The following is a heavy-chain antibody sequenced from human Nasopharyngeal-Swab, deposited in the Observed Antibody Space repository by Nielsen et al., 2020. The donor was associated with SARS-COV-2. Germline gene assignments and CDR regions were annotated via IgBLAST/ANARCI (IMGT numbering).Heavy chain of an antibody. CDR1: GFILTELF. CDR3: AFRWWRSSWYGDY. J-gene: IGHJ4*02. CDR2: FDPEDGET. Sequence: ASVKVSCKVSGFILTELFMHWGRPAPGKGLEWMGGFDPEDGETIYAQKFQGRVTMTEDTSTDTAYMELSSLRSEDTAVYYCAFRWWRSSWYGDYWGQGTLVTVSS. V-gene: IGHV1-24*01. D-gene: IGHD6-13*01.